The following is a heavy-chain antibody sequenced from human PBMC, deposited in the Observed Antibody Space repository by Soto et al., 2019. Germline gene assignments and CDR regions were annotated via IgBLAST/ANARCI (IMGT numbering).Heavy chain of an antibody. CDR3: VRDPGGSSSFVDY. J-gene: IGHJ4*02. V-gene: IGHV1-24*01. D-gene: IGHD6-6*01. CDR1: GYTLTELS. Sequence: DSVKVSCKVSGYTLTELSMHWVRQAPGKGLEWMGGFDPEDGETIYAQKFQGRVTMTEDTSTDTAYMELSSLRSEDTAVYYCVRDPGGSSSFVDYWGQGTLVTVSS. CDR2: FDPEDGET.